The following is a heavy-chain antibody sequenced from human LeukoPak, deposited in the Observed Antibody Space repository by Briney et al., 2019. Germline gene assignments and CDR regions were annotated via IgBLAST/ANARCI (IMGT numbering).Heavy chain of an antibody. Sequence: PGGSLRLSCAASRFTFSNYGMHWVRQAPGKGLEWVAVIWYDGSNKYYADSVKGRFTISRDNSKNTLYLQMNTLRAEDTAVYYCARVGYCSGGSCYGGDYWGQGTLVTVSS. CDR3: ARVGYCSGGSCYGGDY. CDR2: IWYDGSNK. V-gene: IGHV3-33*01. CDR1: RFTFSNYG. D-gene: IGHD2-15*01. J-gene: IGHJ4*02.